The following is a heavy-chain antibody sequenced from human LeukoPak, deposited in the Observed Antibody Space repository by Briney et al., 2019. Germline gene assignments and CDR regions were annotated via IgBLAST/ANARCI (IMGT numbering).Heavy chain of an antibody. CDR2: INPNSGGT. Sequence: GASVKVSCKASGYTFTNYYIHWLRQAPGQGLEWMGWINPNSGGTNYAQKFQGRVTMTRDTSISTAYMELSRLRSDDTAVYYCARDYGDYLAIDPWGQGTLVTVSS. V-gene: IGHV1-2*02. J-gene: IGHJ5*02. CDR3: ARDYGDYLAIDP. D-gene: IGHD4-17*01. CDR1: GYTFTNYY.